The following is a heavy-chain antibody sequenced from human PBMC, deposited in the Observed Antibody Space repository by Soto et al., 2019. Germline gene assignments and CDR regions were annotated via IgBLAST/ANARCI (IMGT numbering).Heavy chain of an antibody. Sequence: QVQLQESGPGLVKPSETLSLTCTVSGGSIGRYYWSWIRQSPGKGLECIGYIFYSGNTKYNPSLESRVSISLDTSKNQFSLRLTSVTAADTAVYFCARAPRIVGSSTTYWYFDLWGRGTLVTVSS. J-gene: IGHJ2*01. V-gene: IGHV4-59*01. CDR1: GGSIGRYY. CDR2: IFYSGNT. CDR3: ARAPRIVGSSTTYWYFDL. D-gene: IGHD1-26*01.